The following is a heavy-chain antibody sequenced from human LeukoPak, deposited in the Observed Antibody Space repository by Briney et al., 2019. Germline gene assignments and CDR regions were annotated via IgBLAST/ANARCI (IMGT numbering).Heavy chain of an antibody. J-gene: IGHJ6*04. CDR3: ARTGTTAIDYYYGMDV. V-gene: IGHV1-69*06. CDR2: IIPIFGTA. D-gene: IGHD1-1*01. CDR1: GGTFSSYA. Sequence: ASVKVSCKASGGTFSSYAISWVRQAPGQGLEWMGGIIPIFGTANYARKFQGRVTITADKSTSTAYMELSSLRSEDTAVYYCARTGTTAIDYYYGMDVWGKGTTVTVSS.